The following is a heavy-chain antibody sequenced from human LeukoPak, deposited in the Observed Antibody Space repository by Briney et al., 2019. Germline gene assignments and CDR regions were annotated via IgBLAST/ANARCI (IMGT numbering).Heavy chain of an antibody. CDR1: GFSFSDYA. Sequence: GGSLRLSCAASGFSFSDYAMNWVRQAPGKGLEWVSFISSSSDTKYYADSVKGRFTISRGNAKNSLHLQMNSLRDEDTALYYCAGEGNSGSYVDYWGQGTLVTVSS. J-gene: IGHJ4*02. CDR2: ISSSSDTK. CDR3: AGEGNSGSYVDY. D-gene: IGHD1-26*01. V-gene: IGHV3-48*02.